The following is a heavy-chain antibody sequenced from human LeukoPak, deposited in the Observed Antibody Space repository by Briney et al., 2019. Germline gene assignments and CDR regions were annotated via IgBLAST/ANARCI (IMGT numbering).Heavy chain of an antibody. J-gene: IGHJ4*02. Sequence: SETLSLTCAVYGGSFSGYYWSWIRQPPGKGLEWIGEINHSGSTNYNPSLKSRVTISVDTSKNQFSLKLSSVTAADTAVYFCARLVRDGYRFDYWGQGTLVTVSS. CDR2: INHSGST. CDR3: ARLVRDGYRFDY. D-gene: IGHD5-24*01. CDR1: GGSFSGYY. V-gene: IGHV4-34*01.